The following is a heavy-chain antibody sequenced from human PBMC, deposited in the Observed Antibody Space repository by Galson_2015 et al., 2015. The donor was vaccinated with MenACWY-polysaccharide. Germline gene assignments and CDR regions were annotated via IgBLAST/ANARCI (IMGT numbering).Heavy chain of an antibody. J-gene: IGHJ4*02. CDR1: GFTFSSDW. D-gene: IGHD3-16*01. V-gene: IGHV3-74*01. CDR2: INSDGISK. CDR3: ARDPLWDRTVGFDY. Sequence: SLRLSCAASGFTFSSDWMHWVRQAPGKGLVWISRINSDGISKTYADSVKGRFTISRDNAKNTLYLQMNSLRAEDTAVYYCARDPLWDRTVGFDYWGQGTLVTVSS.